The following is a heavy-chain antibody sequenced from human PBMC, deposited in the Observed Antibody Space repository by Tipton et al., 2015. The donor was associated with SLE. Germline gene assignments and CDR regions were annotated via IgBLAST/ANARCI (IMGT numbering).Heavy chain of an antibody. CDR3: ARGGGFDP. V-gene: IGHV4-34*01. J-gene: IGHJ2*01. Sequence: TLSLTCVVYGGSFSGYYWSWIRQPPGKGLEWIGEINHSGSTNYNPSLKSRVTISLDTSKNQFSLKLSSVTAADTAVYYCARGGGFDPWGRGTLVTVSS. CDR2: INHSGST. CDR1: GGSFSGYY. D-gene: IGHD3-16*01.